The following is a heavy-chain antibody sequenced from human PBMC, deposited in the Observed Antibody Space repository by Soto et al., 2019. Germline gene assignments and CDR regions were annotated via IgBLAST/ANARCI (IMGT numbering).Heavy chain of an antibody. CDR3: ARQYSSSSEVDY. V-gene: IGHV4-39*01. CDR2: IYYSGST. J-gene: IGHJ4*02. D-gene: IGHD6-6*01. Sequence: KSSETLSLTCTVSGGSIISSSYYWGWIRQPPGKGLEWIGSIYYSGSTYYNPSLKSRVTISVDTSKNQFSLKLSSVTAADTAVYYCARQYSSSSEVDYWGQGTLVTVSS. CDR1: GGSIISSSYY.